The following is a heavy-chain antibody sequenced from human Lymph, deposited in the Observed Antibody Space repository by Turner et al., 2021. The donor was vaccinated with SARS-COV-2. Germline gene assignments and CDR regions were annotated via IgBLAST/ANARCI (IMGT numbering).Heavy chain of an antibody. CDR2: IIPILSIA. J-gene: IGHJ6*02. CDR3: ARVVGGFGELGYYYYYGMDV. V-gene: IGHV1-69*10. CDR1: GGTFSSYA. D-gene: IGHD3-10*01. Sequence: QVQLVQSGAAVKKPGSSVKVSCKASGGTFSSYAISWVRQAPGQGLEGRGGIIPILSIATYEQKFQGRVTITADKSTSTAYRELSSLRSEDTAVFYCARVVGGFGELGYYYYYGMDVWGQGTTVTVSS.